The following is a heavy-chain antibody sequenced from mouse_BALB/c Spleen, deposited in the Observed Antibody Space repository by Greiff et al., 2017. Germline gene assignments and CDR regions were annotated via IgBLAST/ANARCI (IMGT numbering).Heavy chain of an antibody. D-gene: IGHD2-4*01. J-gene: IGHJ3*01. V-gene: IGHV5-6-2*01. Sequence: EVQLQESGGGLVKLGGSLKLSCAASGFTFSSYYMSWVRQTPEKRLELVAAINSNGGSTYYPDTVKGRFTISRDNAKNTLYLQMSSLKSEDTALYYCARQRDYEEFAYWGQGTLVTVSA. CDR1: GFTFSSYY. CDR3: ARQRDYEEFAY. CDR2: INSNGGST.